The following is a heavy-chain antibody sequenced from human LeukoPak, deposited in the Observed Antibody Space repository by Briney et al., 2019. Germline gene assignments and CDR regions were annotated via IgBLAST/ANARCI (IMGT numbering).Heavy chain of an antibody. V-gene: IGHV4-61*02. CDR2: VYTSGST. J-gene: IGHJ6*02. CDR3: ATSYSSGWTYYYYGMDV. Sequence: SETLSLTCTVSGGSISSGSYYWSWIRQPAGTGLEWIGRVYTSGSTNYNPSLKSRVTISVDTSKNQFSLKLSSVTAADTAVYYCATSYSSGWTYYYYGMDVWGQGTTVTVSS. D-gene: IGHD6-19*01. CDR1: GGSISSGSYY.